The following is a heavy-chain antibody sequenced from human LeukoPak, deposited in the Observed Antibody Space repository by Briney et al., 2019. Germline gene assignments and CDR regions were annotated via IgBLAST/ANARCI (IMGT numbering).Heavy chain of an antibody. CDR1: GFTFRSYA. CDR3: AKDLSDNYNLFDY. V-gene: IGHV3-23*01. Sequence: GGSLRLSCAASGFTFRSYAMSWVRQAPGKGLEWVSVISGPGYTTYYADSVKGRLTISRDNSNNILYLQLSSLRVEDTAVYYCAKDLSDNYNLFDYWGQGTPVTVSS. J-gene: IGHJ4*02. D-gene: IGHD1-1*01. CDR2: ISGPGYTT.